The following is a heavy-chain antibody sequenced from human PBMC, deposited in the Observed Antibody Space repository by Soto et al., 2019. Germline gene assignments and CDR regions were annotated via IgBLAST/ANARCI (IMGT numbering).Heavy chain of an antibody. J-gene: IGHJ6*03. CDR1: GFTFSSYG. Sequence: GGSLRLSCAASGFTFSSYGMHWVRQAPGKGLEWVAVIWYDGSNKYYADSVKGRFTISRDNSKNTLYLQMNSLRAEDTAVYYCARCPTPRNYYYYMDVRGKGTTVTVSS. CDR2: IWYDGSNK. CDR3: ARCPTPRNYYYYMDV. V-gene: IGHV3-33*01.